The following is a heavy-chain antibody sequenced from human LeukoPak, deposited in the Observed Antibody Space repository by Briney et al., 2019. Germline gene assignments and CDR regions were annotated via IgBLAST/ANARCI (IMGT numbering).Heavy chain of an antibody. CDR2: INPSGGST. V-gene: IGHV1-46*01. D-gene: IGHD5-12*01. Sequence: ASVKVSCKASGYTFTSYYMHWVRQAPGQGLVWMGIINPSGGSTSYAQKFQGRVTMTRDTSTSTVYMELSSLRSEDTAVYYCARGYVDIVATGPATPEYYFDYWGQGTLVTVSS. CDR1: GYTFTSYY. J-gene: IGHJ4*02. CDR3: ARGYVDIVATGPATPEYYFDY.